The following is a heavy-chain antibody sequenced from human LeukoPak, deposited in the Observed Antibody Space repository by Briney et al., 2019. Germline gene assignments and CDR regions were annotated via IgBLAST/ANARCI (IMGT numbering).Heavy chain of an antibody. CDR3: ARDAGFRSPRHYYYGMDV. J-gene: IGHJ6*02. CDR1: GGTFSSYT. CDR2: IIPILGIA. Sequence: GASVEVSCKASGGTFSSYTISWVRQAPGQGVEWMGRIIPILGIANYAQKFQGRVTITADKSTSTAYMELSSLRSEDTAVYYCARDAGFRSPRHYYYGMDVWGQGTTVTVSS. V-gene: IGHV1-69*04.